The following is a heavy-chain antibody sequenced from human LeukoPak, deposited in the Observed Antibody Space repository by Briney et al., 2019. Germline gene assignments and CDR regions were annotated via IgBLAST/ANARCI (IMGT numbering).Heavy chain of an antibody. D-gene: IGHD6-13*01. CDR2: INPNSGGT. Sequence: ASVKVSCKASGYTFTSYYMHWVRQAPGQGLEWMGWINPNSGGTNYAQKSQGRVTMTRDTSISTAYMEVSRLRYDDTAVYYCATSPSRYSSSWSIPNYWGQGTLVTVSS. V-gene: IGHV1-2*02. CDR1: GYTFTSYY. CDR3: ATSPSRYSSSWSIPNY. J-gene: IGHJ4*02.